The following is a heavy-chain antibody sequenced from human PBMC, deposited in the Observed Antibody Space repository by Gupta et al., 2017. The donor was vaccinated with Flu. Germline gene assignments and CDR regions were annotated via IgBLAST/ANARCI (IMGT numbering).Heavy chain of an antibody. V-gene: IGHV3-33*01. CDR2: IYYDGTKK. J-gene: IGHJ4*02. Sequence: QVQLVESGGGVVQPGRSLRLSCEASGFAFSTYAMHWVRQAPGKGLEWVAVIYYDGTKKYYADSVKGRFTISRDNSKNTLYLQMNSLRAEDTAVYYCARDDTNYGDYQYWGRGTLVTVSS. CDR1: GFAFSTYA. CDR3: ARDDTNYGDYQY. D-gene: IGHD4-17*01.